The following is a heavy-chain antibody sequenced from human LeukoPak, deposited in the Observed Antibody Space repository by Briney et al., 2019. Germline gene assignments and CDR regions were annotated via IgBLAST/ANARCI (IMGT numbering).Heavy chain of an antibody. CDR1: GDSVSTNSAS. V-gene: IGHV6-1*01. Sequence: SQTLSLTCAISGDSVSTNSASWNWIRQSPSRGLEWLGRTYYRSKWYNEYPVSVKSRIVINPGTSKNQFSLQLNSVTPEDTAVYYCARGNRGAFDVWGQGTMVTASA. D-gene: IGHD3-10*01. J-gene: IGHJ3*01. CDR3: ARGNRGAFDV. CDR2: TYYRSKWYN.